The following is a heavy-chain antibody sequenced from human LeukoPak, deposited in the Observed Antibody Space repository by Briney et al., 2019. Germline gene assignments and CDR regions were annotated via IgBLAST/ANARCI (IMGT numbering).Heavy chain of an antibody. CDR1: GFTFSSYG. V-gene: IGHV3-30*02. CDR3: AKDQYMATTPYYFDY. Sequence: GGSLRLSCAASGFTFSSYGMHWVRQAPGKGLEWVAFIRYDGSNKYYADSVKGRFTISRDNSKNTLYLQMNSLRAEDTAVYYCAKDQYMATTPYYFDYWGQGTLVTVSS. J-gene: IGHJ4*02. CDR2: IRYDGSNK. D-gene: IGHD5-24*01.